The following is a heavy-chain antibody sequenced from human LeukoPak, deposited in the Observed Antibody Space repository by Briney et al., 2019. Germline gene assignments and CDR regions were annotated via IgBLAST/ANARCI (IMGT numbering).Heavy chain of an antibody. CDR2: IYTSGST. CDR3: ARENYDSSGLGYYYYYGMDV. V-gene: IGHV4-4*07. CDR1: GGSISSYY. J-gene: IGHJ6*02. D-gene: IGHD3-22*01. Sequence: SETLSLTCTVSGGSISSYYWSWIRQPAGKGLEWIGRIYTSGSTNYNPSLKSRVTMSADTSKNQFSLKLSSVTAADTAVYYCARENYDSSGLGYYYYYGMDVWGQGTTVTVSS.